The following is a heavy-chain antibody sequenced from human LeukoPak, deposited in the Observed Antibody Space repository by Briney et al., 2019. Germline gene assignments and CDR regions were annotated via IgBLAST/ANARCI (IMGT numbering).Heavy chain of an antibody. Sequence: SETLSLTCTVSGGSISSYYWSWIRQPAGKGLEWIGRIYTSGSTNYNPSLKSRVTMSVDTSKNQFSLKLSSVTAADTAVYYCARKGEQQLDDAFDIWGRGTMVTVSS. CDR2: IYTSGST. CDR3: ARKGEQQLDDAFDI. J-gene: IGHJ3*02. V-gene: IGHV4-4*07. CDR1: GGSISSYY. D-gene: IGHD6-13*01.